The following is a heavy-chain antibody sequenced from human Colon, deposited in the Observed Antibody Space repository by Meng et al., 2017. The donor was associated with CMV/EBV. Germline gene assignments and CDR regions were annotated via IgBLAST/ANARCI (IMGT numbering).Heavy chain of an antibody. CDR1: GGSFSGYY. J-gene: IGHJ4*02. CDR3: ARDPYDFWSGAPF. CDR2: INHSGST. V-gene: IGHV4-34*01. D-gene: IGHD3-3*01. Sequence: SETLSLTCAVYGGSFSGYYWSWIRQPPGKGLEWIGEINHSGSTNYNPSLKSRVTISVDTSKNQFSLSMTSVTAADTAVYYCARDPYDFWSGAPFWGRGTLVTVSS.